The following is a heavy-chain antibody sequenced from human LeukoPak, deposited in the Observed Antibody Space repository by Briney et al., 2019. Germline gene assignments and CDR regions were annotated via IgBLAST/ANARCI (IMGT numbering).Heavy chain of an antibody. CDR3: ARPVSSGSYSGAFDI. CDR2: VYYSGST. Sequence: SETLSLTCTVSGGSISSYYWSWIRQPPGKGLEWIGYVYYSGSTDYNPSLESRVTISVDTSKNHFSLKLNSVTAADTAAYYCARPVSSGSYSGAFDIWGQGTRVTVSS. CDR1: GGSISSYY. J-gene: IGHJ3*02. D-gene: IGHD3-10*01. V-gene: IGHV4-59*01.